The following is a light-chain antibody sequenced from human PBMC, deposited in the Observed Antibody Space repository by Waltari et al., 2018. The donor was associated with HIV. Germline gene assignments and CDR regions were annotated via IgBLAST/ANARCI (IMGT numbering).Light chain of an antibody. CDR1: SRDVGGYNY. J-gene: IGLJ2*01. V-gene: IGLV2-14*03. Sequence: QSALTQPASVSGSPGQSITISCTGTSRDVGGYNYVSLYQHHPGKAPKLMIYDVSNRPSGVVNRFSASKAAHTASSTISGLHAEDEDDYYCNSSTTGSTLHVVFGGGTKLTVL. CDR3: NSSTTGSTLHVV. CDR2: DVS.